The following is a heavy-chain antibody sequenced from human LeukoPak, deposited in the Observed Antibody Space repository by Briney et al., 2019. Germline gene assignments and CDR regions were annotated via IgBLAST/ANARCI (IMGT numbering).Heavy chain of an antibody. J-gene: IGHJ4*02. D-gene: IGHD2-2*01. V-gene: IGHV3-23*01. CDR2: ISGSGGST. CDR1: GFTFSSYA. CDR3: AKGVYCSSTSCYLVSAFRS. Sequence: GESLKISCAASGFTFSSYAMSGVRQAPGKGLEWVSAISGSGGSTYYAGSVKGRFTISRDNSKNTLYLQMNSLRAEDTAVYYCAKGVYCSSTSCYLVSAFRSWGQGTLVTVSS.